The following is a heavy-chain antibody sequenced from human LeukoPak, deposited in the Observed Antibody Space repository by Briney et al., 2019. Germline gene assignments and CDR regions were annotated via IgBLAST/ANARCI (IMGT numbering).Heavy chain of an antibody. V-gene: IGHV3-66*02. D-gene: IGHD3-3*01. CDR3: ARDPHYYDSRWGMDV. J-gene: IGHJ6*02. CDR2: IYSGGST. CDR1: GFTVSSYY. Sequence: GGSLRLSCAASGFTVSSYYMSWVRQAPGKGLEWVSVIYSGGSTYYADSVKGRFTISRDNSKNTLYLQMNSLRAEDTAVYYCARDPHYYDSRWGMDVWGQGTTVTVSS.